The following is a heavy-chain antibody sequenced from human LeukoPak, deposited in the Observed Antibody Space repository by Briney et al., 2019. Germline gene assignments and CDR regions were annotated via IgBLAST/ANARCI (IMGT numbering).Heavy chain of an antibody. CDR2: IGSSSSPI. V-gene: IGHV3-48*01. CDR3: ARDQAYSFDY. CDR1: GFTFSAYS. Sequence: GGSLTLSCAASGFTFSAYSMNWVRQAPEKGLEWVSYIGSSSSPIYYADSVKGRFTISRDNAKNSLYLQMDSLRAEDTAVYYCARDQAYSFDYWGQGTLVTVSS. J-gene: IGHJ4*02. D-gene: IGHD4-11*01.